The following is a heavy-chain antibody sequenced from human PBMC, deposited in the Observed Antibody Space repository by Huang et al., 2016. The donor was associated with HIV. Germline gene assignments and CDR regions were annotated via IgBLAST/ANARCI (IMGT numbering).Heavy chain of an antibody. V-gene: IGHV7-4-1*02. CDR3: ARDSGYYRYFDY. D-gene: IGHD3-22*01. Sequence: QVQLVQSGSELKKPGASVKVFCKVSGYTFTDYQISWVRQAPEQGLEWMGWSNPNTGNPTYAQGFTGRFVFSLDTAVSTAYLQISSLKAEDTALYFCARDSGYYRYFDYWGQGTLVTVSS. J-gene: IGHJ4*02. CDR1: GYTFTDYQ. CDR2: SNPNTGNP.